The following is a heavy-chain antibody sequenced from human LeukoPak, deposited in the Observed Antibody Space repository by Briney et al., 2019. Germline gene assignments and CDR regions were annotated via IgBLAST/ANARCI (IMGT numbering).Heavy chain of an antibody. CDR3: AKDRYCSSPSCWHFDS. V-gene: IGHV3-30*18. CDR1: GFTFSRYG. Sequence: GGSLRLSCVASGFTFSRYGMHWVRQAPGKGLEWVAVISYDGSNKYYADSVKGRFTISRDNSKNTLYLQMNSLRDDDTAVYYCAKDRYCSSPSCWHFDSWGQGTLVTVSS. CDR2: ISYDGSNK. J-gene: IGHJ4*02. D-gene: IGHD2-2*01.